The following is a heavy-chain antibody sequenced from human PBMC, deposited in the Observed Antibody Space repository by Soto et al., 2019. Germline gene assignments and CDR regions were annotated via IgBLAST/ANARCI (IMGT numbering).Heavy chain of an antibody. CDR1: GGTFSSYA. V-gene: IGHV1-69*13. D-gene: IGHD4-4*01. Sequence: ASVKVSCKASGGTFSSYAISWVRQAPGQGLEWMGGIIPIFGTANYAQKFQGRVTITADESTSTAYMELSSLRSEDTAVYYCATTPTSGPDSNYIFRGNPLLLGWFDPWGQGTLVTVS. CDR3: ATTPTSGPDSNYIFRGNPLLLGWFDP. J-gene: IGHJ5*02. CDR2: IIPIFGTA.